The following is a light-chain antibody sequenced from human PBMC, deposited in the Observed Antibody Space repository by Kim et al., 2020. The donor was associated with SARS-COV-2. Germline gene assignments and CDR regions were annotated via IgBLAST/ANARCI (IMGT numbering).Light chain of an antibody. CDR2: LGS. J-gene: IGKJ2*01. Sequence: EPASISCRSSHSLLHSNGYNYLDWYLQKPGQSPQLLIYLGSNRASGVPDRFSGSGSGTDFTLKISRVEAEDVGVYYCMQALQTPYTFGQGTKLEI. CDR3: MQALQTPYT. V-gene: IGKV2-28*01. CDR1: HSLLHSNGYNY.